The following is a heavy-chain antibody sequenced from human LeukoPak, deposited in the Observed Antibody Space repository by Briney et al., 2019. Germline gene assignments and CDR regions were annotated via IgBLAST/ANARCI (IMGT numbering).Heavy chain of an antibody. Sequence: PGGSLRLSCAASGFTFSSYAMHWVRQAPGKGLEWVAVISYDGSNKYYADSVKGRFTISGDNSKNTLYLQMNSLRAEDTAVYYCARDNGALGAFDIWGQGTMVTVSS. CDR3: ARDNGALGAFDI. D-gene: IGHD3-10*01. CDR2: ISYDGSNK. CDR1: GFTFSSYA. J-gene: IGHJ3*02. V-gene: IGHV3-30*04.